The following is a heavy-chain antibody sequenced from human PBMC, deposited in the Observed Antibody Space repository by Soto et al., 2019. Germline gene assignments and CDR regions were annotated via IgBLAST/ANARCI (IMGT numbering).Heavy chain of an antibody. CDR3: ARVSATGTRWFDP. CDR1: GGSTTSGAYY. V-gene: IGHV4-31*03. CDR2: INYRGTT. J-gene: IGHJ5*02. D-gene: IGHD6-13*01. Sequence: QMRLQESGPGLVKPSQTLSLTCTVSGGSTTSGAYYWGRVRQQPGKGPEWIAYINYRGTTYYNPSLKSRVTMSIDTSKNYFSLNVTSLRAADTAVYYCARVSATGTRWFDPWGQGTLVTVSS.